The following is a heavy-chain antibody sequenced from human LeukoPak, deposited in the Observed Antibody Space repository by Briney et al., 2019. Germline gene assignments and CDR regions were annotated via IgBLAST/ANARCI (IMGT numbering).Heavy chain of an antibody. CDR2: IKSKTDGGTT. V-gene: IGHV3-15*01. J-gene: IGHJ4*02. Sequence: KTGGSLRLSCAASGFTFSSYAMHWVRQAPGKGLEWVGRIKSKTDGGTTDHAAPVKGRFTISRDDSKNTLYLQMNSLKTEDTAVYYCTTVFMGSGSYHTYYFDYWGQGTLVTVSS. D-gene: IGHD3-10*01. CDR1: GFTFSSYA. CDR3: TTVFMGSGSYHTYYFDY.